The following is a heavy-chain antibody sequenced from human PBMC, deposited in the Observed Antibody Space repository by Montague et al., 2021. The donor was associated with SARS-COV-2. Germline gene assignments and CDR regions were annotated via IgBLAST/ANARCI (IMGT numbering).Heavy chain of an antibody. V-gene: IGHV4-34*01. J-gene: IGHJ6*02. CDR3: ARGRRILLWFGELFPVVDYYGMDV. CDR2: INHSGST. Sequence: SETLSLTCAVYGGSFSGNNWSWIRQPPLKGLELIWKINHSGSTNXXPSLTRRVPISVDTYKNQFSLKLSSVTAADTAVYDCARGRRILLWFGELFPVVDYYGMDVWGQGTTVTVSS. CDR1: GGSFSGNN. D-gene: IGHD3-10*01.